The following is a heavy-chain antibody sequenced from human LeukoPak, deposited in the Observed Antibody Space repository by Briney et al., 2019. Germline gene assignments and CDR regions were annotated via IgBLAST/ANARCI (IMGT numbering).Heavy chain of an antibody. V-gene: IGHV3-30-3*01. J-gene: IGHJ4*02. CDR1: GFTFNHFA. D-gene: IGHD5-18*01. Sequence: PGGSLRLSCAASGFTFNHFAMHWVRQAPGKGLEWVAVISYDGNNKYHADSVKGRLTISRDNSKNTLYLQMNSLRAEDTAVYYCAKDSRIQLWLPGYWGQGTLVTVSS. CDR3: AKDSRIQLWLPGY. CDR2: ISYDGNNK.